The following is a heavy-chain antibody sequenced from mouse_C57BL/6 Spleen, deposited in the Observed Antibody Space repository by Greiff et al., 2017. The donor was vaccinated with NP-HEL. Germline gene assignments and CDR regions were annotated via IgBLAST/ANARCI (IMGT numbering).Heavy chain of an antibody. J-gene: IGHJ3*01. CDR1: GFSLTSYA. CDR3: ARNYYGSSYEMAY. CDR2: IWTGGGT. Sequence: VKLMESGPGLVAPSQSLSITCTVSGFSLTSYAISWVRQPPGKGLEWLGVIWTGGGTNYNSALKSRLSISKDNSKSQVFLKMNSLQTEDTARYYCARNYYGSSYEMAYWGQGTLVTVSA. D-gene: IGHD1-1*01. V-gene: IGHV2-9-1*01.